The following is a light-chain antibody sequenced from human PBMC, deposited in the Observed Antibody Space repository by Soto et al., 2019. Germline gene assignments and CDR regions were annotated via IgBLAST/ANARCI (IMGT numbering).Light chain of an antibody. CDR3: QQRSTPLT. CDR1: QSVSSY. J-gene: IGKJ4*01. CDR2: DAS. Sequence: EIVLTQSPATLSLSPGERATLSCRASQSVSSYLAWYQQKPGQAPRLLIYDASSRATGIPARFSGSGSGTDFTLTISSLEPADFAVYYCQQRSTPLTFGAGTKVEIK. V-gene: IGKV3-11*01.